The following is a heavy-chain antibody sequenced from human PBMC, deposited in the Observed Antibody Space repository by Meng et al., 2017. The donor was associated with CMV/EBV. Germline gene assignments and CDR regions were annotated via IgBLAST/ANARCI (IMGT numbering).Heavy chain of an antibody. D-gene: IGHD3-3*01. J-gene: IGHJ6*02. CDR2: ISSSSSYI. Sequence: GESLKISCAASGFTVSSYSMNWVRQAPGKGLEWVSSISSSSSYIYYADSVKGRFTISRDNAKNSLYLQMNSLRAEDTAVYYCARENPYYDFWSGYQGYYYYGMDVWGQGTTVTVSS. CDR3: ARENPYYDFWSGYQGYYYYGMDV. CDR1: GFTVSSYS. V-gene: IGHV3-21*01.